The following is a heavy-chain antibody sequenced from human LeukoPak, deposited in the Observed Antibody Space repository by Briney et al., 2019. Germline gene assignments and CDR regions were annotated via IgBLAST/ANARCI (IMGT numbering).Heavy chain of an antibody. Sequence: GASVKVSCKASGYTFTGYYMHWVRQAPGQGLEWMGWINPNSGGTNYAQKFQGRVTMTRDTSISTAYMELSRLRSDDTAVYYCARGAAVNYYYYYGMDVWGQGTTVTVSS. CDR3: ARGAAVNYYYYYGMDV. J-gene: IGHJ6*02. CDR2: INPNSGGT. V-gene: IGHV1-2*02. D-gene: IGHD6-13*01. CDR1: GYTFTGYY.